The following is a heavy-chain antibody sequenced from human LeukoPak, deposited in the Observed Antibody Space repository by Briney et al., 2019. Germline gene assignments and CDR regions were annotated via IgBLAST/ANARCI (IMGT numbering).Heavy chain of an antibody. J-gene: IGHJ3*02. CDR2: IYHSGST. Sequence: SETLSLTCAVSGGSISSSNWWSWVRQPPGKGLEWIGEIYHSGSTNYNPSLKSRVTVSVDKSKNQFSLKLSSVTAADTAVYYCARDSGSGSYYNYDAFDIWGQGTMVTVSS. CDR3: ARDSGSGSYYNYDAFDI. CDR1: GGSISSSNW. D-gene: IGHD3-10*01. V-gene: IGHV4-4*02.